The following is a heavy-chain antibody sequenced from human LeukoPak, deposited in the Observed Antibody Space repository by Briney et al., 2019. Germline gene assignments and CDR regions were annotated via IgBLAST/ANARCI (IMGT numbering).Heavy chain of an antibody. Sequence: ASVKVSCKASGYTFTSFDMNWVRQATGQGLEWMGWTNPNSGNTGYAQKFQGRVTMTRNTSISTAYMELSGLRSEDTAVYYCARGLRYCSGGRCYFSPPYYYYMDVWGKGTTVTISS. CDR1: GYTFTSFD. J-gene: IGHJ6*03. V-gene: IGHV1-8*01. CDR3: ARGLRYCSGGRCYFSPPYYYYMDV. D-gene: IGHD2-15*01. CDR2: TNPNSGNT.